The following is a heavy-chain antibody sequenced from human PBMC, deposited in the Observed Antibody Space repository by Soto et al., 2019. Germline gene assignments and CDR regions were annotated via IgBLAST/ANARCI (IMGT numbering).Heavy chain of an antibody. CDR3: ARRNVVAIDY. V-gene: IGHV4-30-2*01. CDR2: IYHSGST. J-gene: IGHJ4*02. D-gene: IGHD2-21*01. CDR1: GGSISSGGYS. Sequence: SETLSLSCAVSGGSISSGGYSWSWIRQPPGKGLEWIGYIYHSGSTYYNPSLKSRVTISVDRSKNQFSLKLSSVTAADTAVYYCARRNVVAIDYWGQATLVTVSS.